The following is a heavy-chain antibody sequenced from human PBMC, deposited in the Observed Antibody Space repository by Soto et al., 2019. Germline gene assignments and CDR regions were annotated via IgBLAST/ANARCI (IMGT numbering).Heavy chain of an antibody. V-gene: IGHV3-30-3*01. CDR2: ISYDGSNK. CDR1: GFTFSSYA. D-gene: IGHD3-10*01. CDR3: ARGGRGVIALYYYYGMDV. J-gene: IGHJ6*02. Sequence: GGSLRLSCAASGFTFSSYAMHWVRQAPGKGLEWVAVISYDGSNKYYADSVKGRFTISRDNSKNTLYLQMNSLRAEDTAVYYCARGGRGVIALYYYYGMDVWGQ.